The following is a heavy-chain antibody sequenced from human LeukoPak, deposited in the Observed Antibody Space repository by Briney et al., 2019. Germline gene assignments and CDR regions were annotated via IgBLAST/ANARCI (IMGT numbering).Heavy chain of an antibody. D-gene: IGHD3-10*01. CDR2: IYYSGST. CDR1: GGSISSYY. J-gene: IGHJ4*02. CDR3: ARYSGGGRTAFADY. V-gene: IGHV4-59*08. Sequence: SESLSLTCTVSGGSISSYYWSWIRQPPGKGLEWIGYIYYSGSTNYNPSLKSRVTISVDTSKNQFSLKLSPVTAADTAVYYCARYSGGGRTAFADYWGQGTLVTVSS.